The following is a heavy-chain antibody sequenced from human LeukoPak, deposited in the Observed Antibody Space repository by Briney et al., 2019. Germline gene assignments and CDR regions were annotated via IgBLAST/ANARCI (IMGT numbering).Heavy chain of an antibody. Sequence: NSSETLSLTCAVYGGSLSGYYWSWIRQPPGKGLEWIGEINHSGSTNYNPSLKSRVTISVDTSKNQFSLKLSSVTAADTAVYYCARSLNSRPSSGHRFDYWGQGTLVTVSS. V-gene: IGHV4-34*01. CDR2: INHSGST. CDR3: ARSLNSRPSSGHRFDY. CDR1: GGSLSGYY. J-gene: IGHJ4*02. D-gene: IGHD3-22*01.